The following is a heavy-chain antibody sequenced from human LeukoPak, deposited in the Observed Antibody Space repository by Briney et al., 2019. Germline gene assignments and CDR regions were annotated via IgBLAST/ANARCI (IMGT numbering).Heavy chain of an antibody. V-gene: IGHV1-2*02. Sequence: ASVKVSCNASGYTFTDYYMHRVRQAPGQGLEWMGWINPNSGGTNYAQKFQGRVTMTRDTSISTAYMELSRLRSDDTAVYYCARAPGDYSFDWGQGTLVTVSS. D-gene: IGHD4-17*01. CDR2: INPNSGGT. J-gene: IGHJ4*02. CDR3: ARAPGDYSFD. CDR1: GYTFTDYY.